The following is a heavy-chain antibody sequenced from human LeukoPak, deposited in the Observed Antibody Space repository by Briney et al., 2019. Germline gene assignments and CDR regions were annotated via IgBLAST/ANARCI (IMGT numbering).Heavy chain of an antibody. CDR1: GGSIFSTNW. Sequence: SETLSLTCAVSGGSIFSTNWWSWIRQPAGKGLEWIGRIYTSGSTNYNPSLKSRVTMSVDTSKNQFSLKLSSVTAADTAVYYCASGGEGVTGTSSSDYWGQGTLVTVSS. V-gene: IGHV4-4*07. J-gene: IGHJ4*02. CDR3: ASGGEGVTGTSSSDY. D-gene: IGHD1-20*01. CDR2: IYTSGST.